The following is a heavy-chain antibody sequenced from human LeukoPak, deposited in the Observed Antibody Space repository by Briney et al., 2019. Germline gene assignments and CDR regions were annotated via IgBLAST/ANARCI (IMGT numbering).Heavy chain of an antibody. CDR1: GDSMSGYY. CDR2: IFYSGST. V-gene: IGHV4-59*01. J-gene: IGHJ2*01. D-gene: IGHD6-13*01. CDR3: ARVYYSNSYDYWYFDL. Sequence: SETLSLTCTVYGDSMSGYYWSWIRQPPGKGLEWIGYIFYSGSTNYNPSLKSRVTISVDTSKNQFSLKLSSVTAADTAVYYCARVYYSNSYDYWYFDLWGRGTLVTVSS.